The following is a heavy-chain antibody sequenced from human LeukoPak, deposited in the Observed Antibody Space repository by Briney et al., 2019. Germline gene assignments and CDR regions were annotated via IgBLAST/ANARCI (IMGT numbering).Heavy chain of an antibody. CDR3: ARETSQKGAHYMDV. J-gene: IGHJ6*03. V-gene: IGHV4-59*01. CDR1: GGSISSYY. Sequence: PSGTLSLTCTVSGGSISSYYWSWIRQPPGKGLEWIGYIYYSGSTNYNPSLKSRVTISVDTSKNQFSLKLSSVTAADTAVYYCARETSQKGAHYMDVWGKGTTVTISS. D-gene: IGHD3-16*01. CDR2: IYYSGST.